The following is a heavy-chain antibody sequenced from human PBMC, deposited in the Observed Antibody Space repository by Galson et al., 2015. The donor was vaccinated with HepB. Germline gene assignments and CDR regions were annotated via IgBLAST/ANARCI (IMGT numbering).Heavy chain of an antibody. D-gene: IGHD4-23*01. CDR1: GGTFSSYA. J-gene: IGHJ3*02. Sequence: SVKVSCKASGGTFSSYAINWVRQAPGQGLEWMEGIIPNFGTANYAQKFQGRVTITADESTSTAYMELSSLRSEDTAVYYCARDIEAYDYGGNGACDIWGQGTMVTVSS. CDR2: IIPNFGTA. CDR3: ARDIEAYDYGGNGACDI. V-gene: IGHV1-69*13.